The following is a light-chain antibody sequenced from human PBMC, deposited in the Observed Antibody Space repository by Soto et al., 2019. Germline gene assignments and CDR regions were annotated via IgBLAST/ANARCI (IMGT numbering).Light chain of an antibody. CDR2: LGS. J-gene: IGKJ2*01. V-gene: IGKV2-28*01. Sequence: DIVMTQSPLSLPVTPGEPASISCRSSQSLLHSSGYNYLDWYLQKPGQSPQLLIYLGSNRASGVPDRFSGSGSGTDFTLKISRVEAEDVGLYYCMQALQTPYTFGQGTILEIK. CDR1: QSLLHSSGYNY. CDR3: MQALQTPYT.